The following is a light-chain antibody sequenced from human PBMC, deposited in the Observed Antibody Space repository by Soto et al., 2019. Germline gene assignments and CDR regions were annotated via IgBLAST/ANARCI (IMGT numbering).Light chain of an antibody. V-gene: IGKV1-5*01. CDR3: RQYSSSSRT. CDR1: QSISSW. Sequence: DIQMTQSPSTLSASVGDRVTITCRASQSISSWLAWYQQKPGKAPKVMIYDASSLESGVPSRFSGSGSGSGTEFTLTISSLQPDDFATYYCRQYSSSSRTFGQGTKVDIK. J-gene: IGKJ1*01. CDR2: DAS.